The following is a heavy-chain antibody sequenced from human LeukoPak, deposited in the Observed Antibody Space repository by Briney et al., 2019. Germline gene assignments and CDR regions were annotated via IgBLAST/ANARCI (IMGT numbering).Heavy chain of an antibody. Sequence: GSLRLSCAASGFTFSSYGVHWVRQAPGKGLEWVAAISHDGSDKSYADSVKGRFTISRDNSKNALYLQMNSLRAEDTAVYYCAKDYYYETSAFPDYWGQGALVTISS. CDR1: GFTFSSYG. J-gene: IGHJ4*02. V-gene: IGHV3-30*18. CDR3: AKDYYYETSAFPDY. D-gene: IGHD3-22*01. CDR2: ISHDGSDK.